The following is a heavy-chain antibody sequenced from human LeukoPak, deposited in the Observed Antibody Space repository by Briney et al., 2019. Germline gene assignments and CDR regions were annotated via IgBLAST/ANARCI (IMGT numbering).Heavy chain of an antibody. V-gene: IGHV1-24*01. Sequence: ASVKVSCQVSGYTLTELSMHWVRQAPGKGLEWMGGFDPEDGETIYAQKFQGRVTMTEDTSTDTAYMELSSLRSEDTAVYYCATVLTRAVTQSVYFDYWGQGTLVTVSS. CDR3: ATVLTRAVTQSVYFDY. CDR1: GYTLTELS. CDR2: FDPEDGET. D-gene: IGHD4-17*01. J-gene: IGHJ4*02.